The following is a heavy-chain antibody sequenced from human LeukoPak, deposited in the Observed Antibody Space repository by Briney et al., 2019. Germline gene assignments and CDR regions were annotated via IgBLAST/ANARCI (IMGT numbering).Heavy chain of an antibody. Sequence: SETLSLTCAVYGGSFSGYYWSWIRQPPGKGLEWIGEINHSGSTNYNPSLKSRVTISVDTSKNQFSLKLSSVTAADTAVYYCARGFVASFDYGGQGTLVTVSS. CDR2: INHSGST. V-gene: IGHV4-34*01. CDR3: ARGFVASFDY. J-gene: IGHJ4*02. D-gene: IGHD2-15*01. CDR1: GGSFSGYY.